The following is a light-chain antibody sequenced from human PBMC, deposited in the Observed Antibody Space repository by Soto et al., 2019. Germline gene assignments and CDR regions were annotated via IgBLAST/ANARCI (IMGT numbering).Light chain of an antibody. CDR2: EAS. Sequence: DIQITQSPSSLSASVADRVTITCRASQDIGTDLGWYQQKPGKALERLIYEASVLQSGVPSRFSGSGSGTEFTLTVSSLQPEDFATYYCVQHYSYPLTFGGGTKVDIK. CDR1: QDIGTD. CDR3: VQHYSYPLT. V-gene: IGKV1-17*01. J-gene: IGKJ4*01.